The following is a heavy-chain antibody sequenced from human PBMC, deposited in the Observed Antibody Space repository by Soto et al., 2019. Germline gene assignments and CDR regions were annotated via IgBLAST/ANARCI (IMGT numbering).Heavy chain of an antibody. V-gene: IGHV3-30*03. J-gene: IGHJ4*02. D-gene: IGHD1-26*01. CDR3: ARSPYSVSYLAYFDY. CDR2: ISYDGSNK. Sequence: QVQLVESGGGVVQPGRYLRVSCAASGVTFISYGMHWVRQAPGKGLEWVAVISYDGSNKHYADSVKGRFTISRDNPKNTLYLQMNSLRAEDTAVYYCARSPYSVSYLAYFDYWGQGTLVTVTS. CDR1: GVTFISYG.